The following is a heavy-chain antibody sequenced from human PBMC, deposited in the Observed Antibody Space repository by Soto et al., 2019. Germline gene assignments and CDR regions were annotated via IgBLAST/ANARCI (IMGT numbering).Heavy chain of an antibody. J-gene: IGHJ4*02. Sequence: EVQLLGSGGGLVQPGGSLRLSCAASGFIFDNFDMSWVRQATGKGLEWVSAIIGHNGRTYYANAVTGRFTISKDNSNKTLYLQTTRLRVEDTAIYYCTKGAWLDDFCGQGVVVTVSS. V-gene: IGHV3-23*01. D-gene: IGHD6-19*01. CDR3: TKGAWLDDF. CDR2: IIGHNGRT. CDR1: GFIFDNFD.